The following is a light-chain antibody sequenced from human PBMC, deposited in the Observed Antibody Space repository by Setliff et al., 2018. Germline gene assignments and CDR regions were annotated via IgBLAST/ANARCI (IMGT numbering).Light chain of an antibody. J-gene: IGLJ2*01. CDR1: SSDVGNYNL. Sequence: QSVLAQPASVSGSPGQSITISCTGTSSDVGNYNLVSWYQQYPGKAPKLIISEVSERPSGVSNRFSGPKSGNTASLTISGLQAEDEAVYYCCSYAAITTFDVVFGGGTKVTVL. CDR3: CSYAAITTFDVV. CDR2: EVS. V-gene: IGLV2-23*02.